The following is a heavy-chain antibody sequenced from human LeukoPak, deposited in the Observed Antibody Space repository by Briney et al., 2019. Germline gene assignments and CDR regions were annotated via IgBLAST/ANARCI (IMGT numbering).Heavy chain of an antibody. Sequence: GGSLRLSCAASGFTFDDYGMSWVRQAPGKGLEWVSGMNLSGGRTGYADSVKGRFTISRDKAKNSLYLQMNSQRAEDTALYYCAKRSNSRWNLDYWGQGTLVTVSS. CDR2: MNLSGGRT. CDR3: AKRSNSRWNLDY. J-gene: IGHJ4*02. D-gene: IGHD6-19*01. V-gene: IGHV3-20*04. CDR1: GFTFDDYG.